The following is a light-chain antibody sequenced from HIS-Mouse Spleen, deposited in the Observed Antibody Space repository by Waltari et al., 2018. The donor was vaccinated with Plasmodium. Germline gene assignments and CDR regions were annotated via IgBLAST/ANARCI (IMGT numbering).Light chain of an antibody. CDR2: EGS. Sequence: QSALTQPASVSGSPGQSLTISCTGTSSDVGSYNLVSWYQQHPGKAPKLMIYEGSKRPSGVSNRFSGSKSGNTASLTISGLQAEDEADHYCCSYAGSSTWVFGGGTKLTVL. J-gene: IGLJ3*02. CDR1: SSDVGSYNL. CDR3: CSYAGSSTWV. V-gene: IGLV2-23*01.